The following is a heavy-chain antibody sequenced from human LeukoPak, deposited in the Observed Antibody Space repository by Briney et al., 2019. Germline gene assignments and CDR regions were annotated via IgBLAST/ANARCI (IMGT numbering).Heavy chain of an antibody. D-gene: IGHD3-10*01. CDR1: GGPISSYY. V-gene: IGHV4-59*01. Sequence: SETLSLTCTVSGGPISSYYWSWTRQPPGKGLEWFGYIYYSGSTNYNPSLKSRVTISVDTSTNQFSLKLSSVTAADTAVYYCARGSYGSGSYLGLNWFDPWGQGTLVTVSS. CDR2: IYYSGST. J-gene: IGHJ5*02. CDR3: ARGSYGSGSYLGLNWFDP.